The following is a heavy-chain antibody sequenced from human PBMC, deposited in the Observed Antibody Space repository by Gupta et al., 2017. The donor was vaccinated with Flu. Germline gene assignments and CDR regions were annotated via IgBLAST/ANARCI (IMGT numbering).Heavy chain of an antibody. J-gene: IGHJ4*02. D-gene: IGHD5-18*01. CDR1: GASISGFY. CDR2: IYDNGNT. V-gene: IGHV4-59*08. Sequence: QVQLQESGPGLVKPSETLSLTCTVSGASISGFYWSWIRQPPGKGLEWIGYIYDNGNTNYIPSLKSRVTISVDTSKNQFSLKLSSVTATDTAVYYCARHRKGYGPVYYFDSWGQGTQVTVSS. CDR3: ARHRKGYGPVYYFDS.